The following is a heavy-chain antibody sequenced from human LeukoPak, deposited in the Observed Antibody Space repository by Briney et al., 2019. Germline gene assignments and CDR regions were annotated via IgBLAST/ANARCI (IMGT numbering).Heavy chain of an antibody. Sequence: GGSLRLSCAASGFTCSSYSMNLVRQAPGKGLEWVSYISSSSSTMYYADSVKGRFTISRDNAKNSLYLQMNSLRDEDTAVYYCARDSKGDYVWGSYHIGYYYYGMDVWGQGTTVTVSS. V-gene: IGHV3-48*02. D-gene: IGHD3-16*02. J-gene: IGHJ6*02. CDR2: ISSSSSTM. CDR3: ARDSKGDYVWGSYHIGYYYYGMDV. CDR1: GFTCSSYS.